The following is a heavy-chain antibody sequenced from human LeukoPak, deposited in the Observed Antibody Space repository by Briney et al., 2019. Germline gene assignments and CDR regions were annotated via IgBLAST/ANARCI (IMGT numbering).Heavy chain of an antibody. CDR2: INPSGGST. CDR3: ARDRGTDYGDYGGWFDP. Sequence: ASVKVSCKASGHTFIGYNMHWVRQAPGQGLEWMGIINPSGGSTSYAQKFQGRVTMTRDMSTSTVYMELSSLRSEDTAVYYCARDRGTDYGDYGGWFDPWGQGTLVTVSS. D-gene: IGHD4-17*01. CDR1: GHTFIGYN. V-gene: IGHV1-46*01. J-gene: IGHJ5*02.